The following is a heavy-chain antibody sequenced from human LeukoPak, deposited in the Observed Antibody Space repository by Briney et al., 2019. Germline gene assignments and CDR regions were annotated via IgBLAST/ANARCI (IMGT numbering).Heavy chain of an antibody. CDR2: IYYSGTT. CDR1: GGSISSDDHY. J-gene: IGHJ4*02. CDR3: ARGSSGWPVDY. Sequence: SQTLSLTCTVSGGSISSDDHYWSWIRQRPGKGLEWVAYIYYSGTTYYNPSLKSRVTISVGTSKNQFSLKLSSVTAADTAVYYCARGSSGWPVDYWGQGTLVTVSS. D-gene: IGHD6-19*01. V-gene: IGHV4-31*03.